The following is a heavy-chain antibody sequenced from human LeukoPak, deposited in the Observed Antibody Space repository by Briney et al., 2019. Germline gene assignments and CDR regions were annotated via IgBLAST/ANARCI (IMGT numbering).Heavy chain of an antibody. Sequence: SETLSLTCTVSGGSISRYYWSWLRQPAGKGLEWIGYIYYSGNTHYNPPLKSRVAISVDTSKNQFSLKLSSVTAADTAVYYCARSTGSTMFIDYWGQGTLVTVSS. D-gene: IGHD3-10*02. CDR1: GGSISRYY. CDR2: IYYSGNT. CDR3: ARSTGSTMFIDY. J-gene: IGHJ4*02. V-gene: IGHV4-59*01.